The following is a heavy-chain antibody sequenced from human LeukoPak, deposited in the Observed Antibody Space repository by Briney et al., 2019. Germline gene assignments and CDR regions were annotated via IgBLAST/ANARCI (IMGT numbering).Heavy chain of an antibody. CDR1: GGTFSSYA. D-gene: IGHD2-2*01. Sequence: ASVKVSCKASGGTFSSYAISWVRQAPGQGLEWMGGIIPIFGTANYAQKFQGRVTITADESTSTAYMELSSLRSEDTAVYYCAREPTYCSSTSCYYYWGQGTLVTVSS. J-gene: IGHJ4*02. V-gene: IGHV1-69*01. CDR2: IIPIFGTA. CDR3: AREPTYCSSTSCYYY.